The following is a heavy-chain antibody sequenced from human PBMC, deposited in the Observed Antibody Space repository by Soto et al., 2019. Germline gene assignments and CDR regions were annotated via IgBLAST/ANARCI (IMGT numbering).Heavy chain of an antibody. CDR1: GFSFSTSAVG. D-gene: IGHD6-13*01. CDR3: ARLYWAASGTRYSFDY. CDR2: IYWDDDK. J-gene: IGHJ4*02. Sequence: QITLTESGPTLVKPTQTLTLTCTFSGFSFSTSAVGVGWIRQPPGKALEWLALIYWDDDKRYSPFLKSRLTINKNTSTNQVVLTMTTMDPEDTGTYYCARLYWAASGTRYSFDYWGQGTLVSISS. V-gene: IGHV2-5*02.